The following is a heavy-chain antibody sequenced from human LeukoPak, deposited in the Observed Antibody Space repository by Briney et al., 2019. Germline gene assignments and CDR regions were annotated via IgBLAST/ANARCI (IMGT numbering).Heavy chain of an antibody. D-gene: IGHD3-3*01. CDR1: GGTFSSCA. V-gene: IGHV1-69*04. CDR2: IIPILGIA. CDR3: ARVSYDFWSGYPNYYGMDV. J-gene: IGHJ6*02. Sequence: SVKVSCKASGGTFSSCAISWVRQAPGQGLEWMGRIIPILGIANYAQKFQGRVTITADKSTSTAYMELSSLRSEDTAVYYCARVSYDFWSGYPNYYGMDVWGQGTTVTVSS.